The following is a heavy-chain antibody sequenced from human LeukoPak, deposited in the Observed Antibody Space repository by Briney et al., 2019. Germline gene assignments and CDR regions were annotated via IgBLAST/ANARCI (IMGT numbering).Heavy chain of an antibody. CDR1: GFTFSSYS. CDR3: AKSAIIAAAGPFDY. J-gene: IGHJ4*02. V-gene: IGHV3-21*01. Sequence: PGGSLRLSCAASGFTFSSYSMNWVRQAPGKGLEWVSSISSSSSYIYYADSVKGRFTISRDNAKNSLYLQMNSLRAEDTAVYYCAKSAIIAAAGPFDYWGQGTLVTVSS. CDR2: ISSSSSYI. D-gene: IGHD6-13*01.